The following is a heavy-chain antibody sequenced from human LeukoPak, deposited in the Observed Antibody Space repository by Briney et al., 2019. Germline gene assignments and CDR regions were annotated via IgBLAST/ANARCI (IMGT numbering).Heavy chain of an antibody. V-gene: IGHV3-15*01. Sequence: GGSLRLSCAASGFTFSSYGMHWVRQAPGKGLEWVGRISSKSDGGTTDYAAPVKGRFSISRDDSKSMVYLQMSSLVTDDTAVYYCVWSSTWEKRFYLDQWGQGTLVTVSS. CDR1: GFTFSSYG. J-gene: IGHJ4*02. D-gene: IGHD6-6*01. CDR3: VWSSTWEKRFYLDQ. CDR2: ISSKSDGGTT.